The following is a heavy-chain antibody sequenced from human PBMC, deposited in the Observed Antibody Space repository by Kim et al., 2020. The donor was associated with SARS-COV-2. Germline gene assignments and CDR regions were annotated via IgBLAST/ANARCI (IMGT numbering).Heavy chain of an antibody. CDR2: ISYDGSNI. Sequence: GGSLRLSCAASGFTFSSYAMHWVRQAPGKGLEWVADISYDGSNIYYADSVKGRFTISRDNSKNTLYLQMNSLRAEDTAVYYCASDLWGDYGSGMVFDYWG. D-gene: IGHD3-10*01. V-gene: IGHV3-30*04. CDR1: GFTFSSYA. J-gene: IGHJ4*01. CDR3: ASDLWGDYGSGMVFDY.